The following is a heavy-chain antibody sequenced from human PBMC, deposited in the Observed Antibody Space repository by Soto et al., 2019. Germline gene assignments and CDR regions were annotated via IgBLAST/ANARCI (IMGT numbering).Heavy chain of an antibody. CDR1: GGTFSSYA. V-gene: IGHV1-69*13. Sequence: SVKVSCKASGGTFSSYAISWVRQAPGQGLEWMGGIIPIFGTANYAQKFQGRVTITADESTSTAYMELSSLRSEDTAVYYCARARVGVTAIPYYFDYWGQGTLVTVSS. D-gene: IGHD2-21*02. CDR2: IIPIFGTA. CDR3: ARARVGVTAIPYYFDY. J-gene: IGHJ4*02.